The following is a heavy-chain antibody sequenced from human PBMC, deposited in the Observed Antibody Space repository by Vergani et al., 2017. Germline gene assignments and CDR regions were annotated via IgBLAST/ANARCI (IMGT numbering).Heavy chain of an antibody. J-gene: IGHJ5*02. CDR3: ARGYEFWSGYSANWFDP. CDR2: IYYSGST. CDR1: GGSISSYY. V-gene: IGHV4-59*01. Sequence: QVQLQESGPGLVKPSETLSLTCTVSGGSISSYYWSWIRQPPGKGLEWIGYIYYSGSTNYNPSLKSRVTISVDTSKNQFSLKLSSVTAADTAVYYCARGYEFWSGYSANWFDPWGQGTLVTVSS. D-gene: IGHD3-3*01.